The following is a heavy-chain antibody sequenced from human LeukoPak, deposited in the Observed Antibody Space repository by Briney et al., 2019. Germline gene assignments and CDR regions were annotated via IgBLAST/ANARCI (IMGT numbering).Heavy chain of an antibody. D-gene: IGHD1-26*01. CDR1: GFTFSSYS. Sequence: GGSLRLSCAASGFTFSSYSMSWVRQAPGKGLEWVSYISSSTTTIYYADPVKGRFTISRDNAKNSLYLQMNSLRDEDTAVYYCARGSYGDNWGQGTLVTVSS. J-gene: IGHJ4*02. CDR3: ARGSYGDN. V-gene: IGHV3-48*02. CDR2: ISSSTTTI.